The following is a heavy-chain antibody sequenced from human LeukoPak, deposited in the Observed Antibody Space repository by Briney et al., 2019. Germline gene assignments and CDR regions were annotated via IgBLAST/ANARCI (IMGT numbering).Heavy chain of an antibody. CDR1: GGTFSSYA. CDR2: IIPILGIA. V-gene: IGHV1-69*04. J-gene: IGHJ3*02. D-gene: IGHD2-2*02. Sequence: SVKVSCKASGGTFSSYAISWVRQAPGQGLEWMGRIIPILGIANYAQKFQGRVTITADKSTSTAYMELSSLRSEDTAVYYCARDRYCSSTSCYTQSFDIWGQGTMVTVSS. CDR3: ARDRYCSSTSCYTQSFDI.